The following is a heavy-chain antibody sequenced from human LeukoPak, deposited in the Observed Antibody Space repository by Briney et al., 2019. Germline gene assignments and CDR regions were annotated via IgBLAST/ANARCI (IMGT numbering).Heavy chain of an antibody. V-gene: IGHV3-7*01. J-gene: IGHJ6*02. Sequence: PGGFLRLSCAASGFTFSIYWMSWVRQAPGKGLEWVANIKQDGSEKYYVDSVKGRFTISRDNAKNSLYLQMNSLRAEDTAVYYCARGQYGMDVWGQGTTVTVSS. CDR2: IKQDGSEK. CDR3: ARGQYGMDV. CDR1: GFTFSIYW.